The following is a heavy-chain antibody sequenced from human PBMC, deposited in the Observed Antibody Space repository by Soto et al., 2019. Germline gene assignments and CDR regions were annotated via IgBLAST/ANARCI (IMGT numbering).Heavy chain of an antibody. D-gene: IGHD3-3*01. J-gene: IGHJ4*02. Sequence: SETLSLTCTVSGGSISNYYCNWIRQPAGKGLEWIGRIDTSGSTNYNPSLKSRVTMSVDTSKQEFSLKLSSVTAADTALYYCARGGQDFWSGPFDYWGRGALVTVPQ. V-gene: IGHV4-4*07. CDR2: IDTSGST. CDR1: GGSISNYY. CDR3: ARGGQDFWSGPFDY.